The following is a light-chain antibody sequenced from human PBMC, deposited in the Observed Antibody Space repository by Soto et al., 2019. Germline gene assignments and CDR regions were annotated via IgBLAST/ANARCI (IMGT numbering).Light chain of an antibody. V-gene: IGKV3-15*01. J-gene: IGKJ5*01. CDR2: GAS. Sequence: DIVMTQSPAPLSVSPGERATLSCRASQSVSSNVAWYQQKPGQAPRLIIYGASTRATGIPARFSGSGSGTEFTLTISSLQSEDVAVYYCQQYNNWPITLGQGTRLEIK. CDR1: QSVSSN. CDR3: QQYNNWPIT.